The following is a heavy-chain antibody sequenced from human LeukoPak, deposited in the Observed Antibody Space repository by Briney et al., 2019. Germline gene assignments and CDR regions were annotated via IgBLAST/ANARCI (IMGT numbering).Heavy chain of an antibody. J-gene: IGHJ4*02. Sequence: ASVTVSFTASGYTFNNYAMNWVRQAPGQGLEWMGWISAYNGNTNYPQKLQGRVTMTTNTSTSTAYMELRSLRSDDTAVYYCARDVLLVVGYSSGWYFDYWGQGTLVTVSS. V-gene: IGHV1-18*04. D-gene: IGHD6-19*01. CDR2: ISAYNGNT. CDR3: ARDVLLVVGYSSGWYFDY. CDR1: GYTFNNYA.